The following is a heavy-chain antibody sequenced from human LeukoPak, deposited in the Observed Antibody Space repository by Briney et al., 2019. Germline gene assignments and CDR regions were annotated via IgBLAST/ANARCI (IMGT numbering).Heavy chain of an antibody. CDR3: ARVPGYYYGSGSYYN. D-gene: IGHD3-10*01. CDR2: ISSSSSTI. Sequence: GGSLRLSCAASGFTFSSYSMNWVRQAPGKGLEWVSYISSSSSTIYYADSVKGRFTISRDNAKNSLYLQMNSLRAEDTAVYYCARVPGYYYGSGSYYNWGQGTLVTVSS. V-gene: IGHV3-48*04. J-gene: IGHJ4*02. CDR1: GFTFSSYS.